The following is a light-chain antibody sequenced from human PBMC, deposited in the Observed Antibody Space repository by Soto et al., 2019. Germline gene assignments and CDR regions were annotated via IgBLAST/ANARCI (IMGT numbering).Light chain of an antibody. Sequence: IAITQSPATLSVSPGDRATLSCRASQSLSTNLAWYQQKPGQAPRLLIYGEFNRATGIPARFSGSGSGTEFTLTISSLQSEDFAVYYCQHYNNWWTFGQGTRVEFK. CDR1: QSLSTN. J-gene: IGKJ1*01. CDR2: GEF. CDR3: QHYNNWWT. V-gene: IGKV3-15*01.